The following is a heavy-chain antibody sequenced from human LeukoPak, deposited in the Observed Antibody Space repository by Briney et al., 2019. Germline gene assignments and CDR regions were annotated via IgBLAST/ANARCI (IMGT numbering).Heavy chain of an antibody. CDR2: ISSSGSYI. CDR1: GCTFSSYS. J-gene: IGHJ4*02. V-gene: IGHV3-21*01. CDR3: ARVEDFDY. Sequence: GGSLRLSCAASGCTFSSYSMNWVRQAPGKGLEWVASISSSGSYIYYADSVKGRFTISRDNAKNSLYLQMNSLRAGDTAVYYCARVEDFDYWGQGTLVTVSS.